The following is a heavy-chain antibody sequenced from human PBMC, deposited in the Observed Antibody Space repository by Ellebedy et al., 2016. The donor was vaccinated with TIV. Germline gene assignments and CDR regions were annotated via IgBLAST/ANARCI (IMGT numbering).Heavy chain of an antibody. D-gene: IGHD6-13*01. Sequence: ASVKVSXKASSYTFTNYGISWVRQAPGQGLEWMGWISAYNDNTNYAQKLQGRVTMTTDTSTSTAYMELSSLRSEDTAVYHCAREDGSSSFLGMDVWGQGTTVTVSS. J-gene: IGHJ6*02. CDR1: SYTFTNYG. CDR3: AREDGSSSFLGMDV. CDR2: ISAYNDNT. V-gene: IGHV1-18*04.